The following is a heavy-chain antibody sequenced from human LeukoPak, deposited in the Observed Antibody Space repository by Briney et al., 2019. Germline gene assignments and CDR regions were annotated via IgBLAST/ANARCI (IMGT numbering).Heavy chain of an antibody. D-gene: IGHD5-18*01. Sequence: GGSLRLSCAASGFTFSSHGMHWVRQAPGKGLEWVTFIRNDGSNKYYADAVKGRFTISRDNFENTFSLHMNSLRAEDTAVYYCARDLSGVTGYTYGRGIDYWGQGTLVTVSS. J-gene: IGHJ4*02. V-gene: IGHV3-30*02. CDR2: IRNDGSNK. CDR1: GFTFSSHG. CDR3: ARDLSGVTGYTYGRGIDY.